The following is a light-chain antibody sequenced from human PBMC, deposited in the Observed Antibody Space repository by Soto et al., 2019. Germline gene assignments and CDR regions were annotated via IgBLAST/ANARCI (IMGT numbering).Light chain of an antibody. CDR1: RDISAW. CDR3: RQASSFPFI. J-gene: IGKJ2*01. Sequence: DIQITQSPSSVSASVGDRVTITCRASRDISAWLAWYQQKPGKAPKLLIFGASNLQSGVPSRFSGRGSGTGFTLTISSLLPEDFGTFYCRQASSFPFIFAQGTKVDMK. CDR2: GAS. V-gene: IGKV1D-12*01.